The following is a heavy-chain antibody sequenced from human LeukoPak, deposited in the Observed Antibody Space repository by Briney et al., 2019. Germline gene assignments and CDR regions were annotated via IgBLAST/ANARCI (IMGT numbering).Heavy chain of an antibody. Sequence: ASVEVSCKASGYTFTCYDINWVRQATGQGLEWMGWMNPNSGNTGYAQKFQGRVTMTRNTSISTAYMWLSSLRSEDTAVYYCARGEGYSISLRRMYVWGQGTTVTVSS. D-gene: IGHD6-6*01. CDR2: MNPNSGNT. CDR1: GYTFTCYD. J-gene: IGHJ6*02. V-gene: IGHV1-8*01. CDR3: ARGEGYSISLRRMYV.